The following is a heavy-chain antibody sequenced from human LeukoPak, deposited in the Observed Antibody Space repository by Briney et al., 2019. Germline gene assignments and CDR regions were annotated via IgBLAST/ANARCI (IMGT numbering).Heavy chain of an antibody. CDR1: GFTFSSYS. CDR2: ISSSSSTI. V-gene: IGHV3-48*04. CDR3: ARPIVGATFAY. D-gene: IGHD1-26*01. Sequence: PGGSLRLSCAASGFTFSSYSMNWVRQAPGKGLEWVSYISSSSSTIYYADSVKGRFTISRDNAKNSLYLEMNSLRAEDTAVYYCARPIVGATFAYWGQGTLVTVSS. J-gene: IGHJ4*02.